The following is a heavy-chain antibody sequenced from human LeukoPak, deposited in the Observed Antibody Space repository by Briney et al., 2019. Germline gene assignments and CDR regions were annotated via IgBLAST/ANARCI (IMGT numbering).Heavy chain of an antibody. D-gene: IGHD1-1*01. CDR1: GFTFSSYA. Sequence: PGGSLRLSCAASGFTFSSYAMHWVRQAPGKGLEWVAVISYDGSNKYYADSVKGRFTISRDNSKNTLYLQMNSLRAEDTAVYYCARESGQLERRGSAFDIWGQGTMVTVSS. J-gene: IGHJ3*02. CDR2: ISYDGSNK. V-gene: IGHV3-30-3*01. CDR3: ARESGQLERRGSAFDI.